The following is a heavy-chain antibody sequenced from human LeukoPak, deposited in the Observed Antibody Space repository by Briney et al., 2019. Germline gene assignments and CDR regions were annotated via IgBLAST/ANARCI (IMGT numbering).Heavy chain of an antibody. V-gene: IGHV1-2*02. CDR1: GYTVTGYY. CDR2: MNPNSGGT. Sequence: GASVKVSCKASGYTVTGYYMHWVRQAPGQGLDRMGWMNPNSGGTNYAQKLQGRVTMTTDTSTSTAYMELRSLRSDDTAVYYCARDRTHLLQSGHYYYMDVWGKGTTVTVSS. J-gene: IGHJ6*03. CDR3: ARDRTHLLQSGHYYYMDV. D-gene: IGHD5-24*01.